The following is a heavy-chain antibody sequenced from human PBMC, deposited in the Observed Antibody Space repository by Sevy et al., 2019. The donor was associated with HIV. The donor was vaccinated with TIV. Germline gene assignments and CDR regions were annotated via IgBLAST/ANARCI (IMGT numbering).Heavy chain of an antibody. V-gene: IGHV4-61*01. CDR2: IHYRGST. CDR3: ARVSTMVEEVTYFFDY. D-gene: IGHD3-10*01. Sequence: SETLSLTCGVSGASVRSGNYYWSWIRQAPGKGLEWIGYIHYRGSTNYTPSLKSRFTISVETSKNQFSLRLSSVTDADTAVYYCARVSTMVEEVTYFFDYWGQGTLVTVSS. J-gene: IGHJ4*02. CDR1: GASVRSGNYY.